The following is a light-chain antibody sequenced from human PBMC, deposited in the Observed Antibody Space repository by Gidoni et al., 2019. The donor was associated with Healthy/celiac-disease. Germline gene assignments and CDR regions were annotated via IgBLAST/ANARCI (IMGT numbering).Light chain of an antibody. V-gene: IGLV2-11*01. CDR2: DVS. J-gene: IGLJ1*01. Sequence: QSALTPPRSVSGSPGQSVTISCTGTSSDVGGYNYVSWYQQHPGKAPKFMIYDVSKRPSGVPDRFSGSKSGNTASLTISGLQAEDEADYYCCSYAGSYTSYVFGTGTKVTVL. CDR3: CSYAGSYTSYV. CDR1: SSDVGGYNY.